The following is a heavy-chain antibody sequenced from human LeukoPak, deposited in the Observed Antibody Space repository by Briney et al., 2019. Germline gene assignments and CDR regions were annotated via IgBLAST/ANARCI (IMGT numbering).Heavy chain of an antibody. CDR1: GYTFTGYY. V-gene: IGHV1-2*02. J-gene: IGHJ5*02. Sequence: GASVKVSCKASGYTFTGYYMHWVRQAPGQGLEWMGWINPNSGGTNYAQKFQGRVTMTRDTSISTACMELSRLRSDDTAVYYCARDGRGLWFGELYDWFDPWGQGTLVTVSS. CDR3: ARDGRGLWFGELYDWFDP. D-gene: IGHD3-10*01. CDR2: INPNSGGT.